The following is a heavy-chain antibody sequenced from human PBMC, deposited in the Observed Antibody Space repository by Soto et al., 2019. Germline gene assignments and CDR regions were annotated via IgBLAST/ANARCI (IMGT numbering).Heavy chain of an antibody. Sequence: GGSLRLSCAASGFTFSTYAMSWLRQAPGKGLEWVSGISGSGANTYYADSVKGRFTISRDNSKNTLYLQMNSLRAEDTAVYYCAKDLFGNYADYFDLWGQGTVVTVSS. V-gene: IGHV3-23*01. D-gene: IGHD3-22*01. CDR3: AKDLFGNYADYFDL. CDR1: GFTFSTYA. J-gene: IGHJ4*02. CDR2: ISGSGANT.